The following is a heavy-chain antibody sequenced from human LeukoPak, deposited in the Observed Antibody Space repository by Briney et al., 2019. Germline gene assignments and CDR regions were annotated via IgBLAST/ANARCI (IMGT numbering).Heavy chain of an antibody. CDR2: IYHSGST. D-gene: IGHD3-3*01. CDR1: GYSISSGYY. V-gene: IGHV4-38-2*01. CDR3: AGLQLRYDFWSGYYRDNWFDP. Sequence: PSETLSLTCAVSGYSISSGYYWGWIRQPPGKGLEWIGSIYHSGSTYYNPSLKSRVTISVDTSKNQFSLKLSSVTAADTAVYYCAGLQLRYDFWSGYYRDNWFDPWSQGTLVTVSS. J-gene: IGHJ5*02.